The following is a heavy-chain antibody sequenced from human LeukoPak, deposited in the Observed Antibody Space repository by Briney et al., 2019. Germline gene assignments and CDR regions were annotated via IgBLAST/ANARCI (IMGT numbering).Heavy chain of an antibody. D-gene: IGHD6-19*01. J-gene: IGHJ3*01. Sequence: APVKVSCKASGYTFTGYYMHWVRQAPGQGLVWMGWINPNSGGTKYAQKFQGRFTMTRDTSISTAYMELSRLRSDDTAVFYCARDRAVAGTNLDAFDFWGQGTVVTVSS. CDR3: ARDRAVAGTNLDAFDF. CDR2: INPNSGGT. CDR1: GYTFTGYY. V-gene: IGHV1-2*02.